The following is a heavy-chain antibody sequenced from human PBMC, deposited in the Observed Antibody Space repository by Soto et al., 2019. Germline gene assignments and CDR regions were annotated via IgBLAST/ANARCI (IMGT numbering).Heavy chain of an antibody. J-gene: IGHJ6*02. V-gene: IGHV3-21*01. CDR3: ARNPGIAAAGTSYYYYGMDV. CDR2: ISSSSSYI. Sequence: GGSLRLSCAASGFTFSSYSMNWVRQAPGKGLEWVSSISSSSSYIYYADSVKGRFTISRDNAKNSLYLQMNSLRAEDTAVYYCARNPGIAAAGTSYYYYGMDVWGQGTTVTV. CDR1: GFTFSSYS. D-gene: IGHD6-13*01.